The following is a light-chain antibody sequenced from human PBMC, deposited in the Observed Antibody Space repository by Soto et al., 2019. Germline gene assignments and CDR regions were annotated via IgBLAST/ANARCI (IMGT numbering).Light chain of an antibody. CDR1: QSVNSN. V-gene: IGKV3-15*01. CDR3: QQYKIWPLT. Sequence: EIVMTQSPATLSVSPGERATLSCRASQSVNSNLAWYQQKPGQAPRLLIYFVSTRATGIPVRFSGSGSGTEFTLTISSLQSEDFAVYYCQQYKIWPLTFGGGTKVEIK. CDR2: FVS. J-gene: IGKJ4*01.